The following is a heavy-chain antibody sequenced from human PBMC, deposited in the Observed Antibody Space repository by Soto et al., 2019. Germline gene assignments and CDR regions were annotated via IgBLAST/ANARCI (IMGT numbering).Heavy chain of an antibody. Sequence: SETLSLTCTVSGGSISSGDYYWSWIRQPQGKGLEWIGYIYYSGSTYYNPSLKSRVTISVDTSKNQFSLKLSSVTAADTAVYYCARDIGRYYDFWSGSKNNWFDPWGQGTLVTVSS. CDR1: GGSISSGDYY. V-gene: IGHV4-30-4*01. CDR2: IYYSGST. CDR3: ARDIGRYYDFWSGSKNNWFDP. J-gene: IGHJ5*02. D-gene: IGHD3-3*01.